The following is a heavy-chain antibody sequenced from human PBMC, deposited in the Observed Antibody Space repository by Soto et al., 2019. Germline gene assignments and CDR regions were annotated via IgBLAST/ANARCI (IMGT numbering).Heavy chain of an antibody. Sequence: PSETLSLTCTVSGGSISSSSYYWGWIRQPPGKGLEWIGSIYYSGSTYYNPSLMSRVTMSVDTSKNQFSLMRESMTVTDTAVYYCARQGFGRLHGLVDVWGQGTTVTVSS. CDR3: ARQGFGRLHGLVDV. D-gene: IGHD3-10*01. J-gene: IGHJ6*02. CDR1: GGSISSSSYY. V-gene: IGHV4-39*01. CDR2: IYYSGST.